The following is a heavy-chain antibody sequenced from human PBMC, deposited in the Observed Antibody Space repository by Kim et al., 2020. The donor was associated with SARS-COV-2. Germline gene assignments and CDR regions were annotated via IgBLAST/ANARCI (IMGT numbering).Heavy chain of an antibody. Sequence: VKGPFTISRDNSKSTLYLKMNSLRAEDTAVYYCAKEGPSYYGSGSYQIDYWGQGTLVTVSS. D-gene: IGHD3-10*01. V-gene: IGHV3-23*01. J-gene: IGHJ4*02. CDR3: AKEGPSYYGSGSYQIDY.